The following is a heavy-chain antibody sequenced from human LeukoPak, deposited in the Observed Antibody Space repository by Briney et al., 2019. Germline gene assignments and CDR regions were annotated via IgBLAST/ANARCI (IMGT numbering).Heavy chain of an antibody. D-gene: IGHD3-22*01. CDR2: IGSSSSDK. J-gene: IGHJ4*02. CDR1: GFPFSSYA. V-gene: IGHV3-21*01. CDR3: ARDRSPLYYDSSGYDF. Sequence: GGSLRLSCAASGFPFSSYAMTWVRRAPGKWLEWVSSIGSSSSDKSYADSVKGRFTISRDNAKNSVDLQMNSLRAEDTAVYYCARDRSPLYYDSSGYDFGGQGTLVTVSS.